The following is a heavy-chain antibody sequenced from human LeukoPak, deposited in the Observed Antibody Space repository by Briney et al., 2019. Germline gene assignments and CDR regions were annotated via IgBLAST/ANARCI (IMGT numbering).Heavy chain of an antibody. CDR2: ISAYNGNT. CDR1: GYTFTSYG. D-gene: IGHD3-3*01. V-gene: IGHV1-18*01. Sequence: ASVKVSCKASGYTFTSYGISWVRQAPGQGLEWMGWISAYNGNTNYAQKLQGGVTMTTDTSTSTAYMELRSLRSDDTAVYYCARDPLTYDFWSGHHNWFDPWGQGTLVTVSS. CDR3: ARDPLTYDFWSGHHNWFDP. J-gene: IGHJ5*02.